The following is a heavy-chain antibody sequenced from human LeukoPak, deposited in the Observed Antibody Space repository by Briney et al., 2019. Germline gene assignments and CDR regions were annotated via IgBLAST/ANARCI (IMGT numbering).Heavy chain of an antibody. CDR2: INPNSGTT. CDR3: TRGRVVEGSGELSGY. D-gene: IGHD3-10*01. J-gene: IGHJ4*02. Sequence: ASVKVSCKASGYRFTDYYMHWVRQAPGQGLEWMGWINPNSGTTNYAQTFQDRVTMTRDTSISTAYMELSRLRSDDTAMYYCTRGRVVEGSGELSGYWGQGTPVTVSS. CDR1: GYRFTDYY. V-gene: IGHV1-2*02.